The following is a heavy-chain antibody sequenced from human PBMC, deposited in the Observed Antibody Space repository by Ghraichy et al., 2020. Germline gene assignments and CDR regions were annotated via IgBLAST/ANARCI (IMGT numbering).Heavy chain of an antibody. J-gene: IGHJ5*02. V-gene: IGHV1-69*13. CDR3: AFGRRDGYQERARWWFDP. D-gene: IGHD5-24*01. CDR2: IIPIFGTA. Sequence: SVKVSCKASGGTFSSYAISWVRQAPGQGLEWMGGIIPIFGTANYAQKFQGRVTITADESTSTAYMELSSLRSEDTAVYYCAFGRRDGYQERARWWFDPWGQGTLVTVSS. CDR1: GGTFSSYA.